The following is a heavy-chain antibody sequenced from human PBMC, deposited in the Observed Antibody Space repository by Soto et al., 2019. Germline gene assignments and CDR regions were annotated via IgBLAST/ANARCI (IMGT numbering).Heavy chain of an antibody. D-gene: IGHD1-26*01. J-gene: IGHJ4*02. CDR1: GFTFSSYA. Sequence: WGSLRLSCAASGFTFSSYAMHWVRQAPGKGLEWVAVISYDGSNKYYADSVKGRFTISRDNSKNTLYLQMNSLRAEDTAVYYCASSAGGPFDYWGQGTLVTVSS. V-gene: IGHV3-30-3*01. CDR3: ASSAGGPFDY. CDR2: ISYDGSNK.